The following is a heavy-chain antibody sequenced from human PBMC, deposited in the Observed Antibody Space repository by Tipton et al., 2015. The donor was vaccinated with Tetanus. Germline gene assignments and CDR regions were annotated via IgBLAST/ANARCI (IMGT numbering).Heavy chain of an antibody. D-gene: IGHD1-26*01. J-gene: IGHJ4*02. V-gene: IGHV3-15*07. CDR1: GLFFKNAW. CDR2: IKNKADGGTT. CDR3: TTSGKGGWGCRVDY. Sequence: SLRLSCATSGLFFKNAWMNWVRQAPGKGLEWVGRIKNKADGGTTDYSARVKDRFSISRDDSKDTLFLQMNSIKTRETAVYYCTTSGKGGWGCRVDYWGRGAVVVVSS.